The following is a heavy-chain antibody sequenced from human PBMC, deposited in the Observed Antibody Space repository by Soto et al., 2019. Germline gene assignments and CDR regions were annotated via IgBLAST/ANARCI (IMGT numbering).Heavy chain of an antibody. CDR3: PKDRMDHNSVWDPFDN. J-gene: IGHJ3*02. CDR2: IGGGDDDR. D-gene: IGHD2-21*01. Sequence: PGGSLRLSCAASGFTFNTFAMTWVRQAPGKGLEWVSSIGGGDDDRFYADPVKGRFTISRDNSKPMVFLQMNSLRAEDTAIYYCPKDRMDHNSVWDPFDNWGQGTMVTVSS. V-gene: IGHV3-23*01. CDR1: GFTFNTFA.